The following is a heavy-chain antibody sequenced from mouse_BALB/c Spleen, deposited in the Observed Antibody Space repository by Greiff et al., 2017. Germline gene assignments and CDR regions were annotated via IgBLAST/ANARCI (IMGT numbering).Heavy chain of an antibody. D-gene: IGHD1-1*02. V-gene: IGHV5-4*02. CDR2: ISDGGSYT. CDR1: GFTFSDYY. J-gene: IGHJ4*01. CDR3: ARDRDYAPRYYAMDY. Sequence: EVHLVESGGGLVKPGGSLKLSCAASGFTFSDYYMYWVRQTPEKRLEWVATISDGGSYTYYPDSVKGRFTISRDNAKNNLYLQMSSLKSEDTAMYYCARDRDYAPRYYAMDYWGQGTSVTVSS.